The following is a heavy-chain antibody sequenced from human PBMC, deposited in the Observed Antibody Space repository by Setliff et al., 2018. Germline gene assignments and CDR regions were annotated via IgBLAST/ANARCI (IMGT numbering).Heavy chain of an antibody. CDR3: ASPDYQYYYYYDMDV. CDR1: GGSISSSNW. D-gene: IGHD3-16*01. J-gene: IGHJ6*02. V-gene: IGHV4-4*02. CDR2: IYHSGST. Sequence: PSETLSLTCAVSGGSISSSNWWSWVRQPPGKGLEWIGEIYHSGSTNYNPSLKSRVTISVDKSKNQFSLKLSSVTAADTAVYYCASPDYQYYYYYDMDVWGQGTTVTVSS.